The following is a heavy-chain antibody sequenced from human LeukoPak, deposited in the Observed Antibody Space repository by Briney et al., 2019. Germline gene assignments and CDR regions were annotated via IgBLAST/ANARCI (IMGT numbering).Heavy chain of an antibody. CDR3: ARATVAHYYYYGMDV. Sequence: GGSLRLSCAASGFTFSSYGMHWVRQAPGKGLEWVSRINSDGSSTSYADSVKGRFTISRDNAKNTLYLQMNSLRAEDTAVYYCARATVAHYYYYGMDVWGQGTTVTVSS. J-gene: IGHJ6*02. CDR2: INSDGSST. V-gene: IGHV3-74*01. CDR1: GFTFSSYG. D-gene: IGHD1-26*01.